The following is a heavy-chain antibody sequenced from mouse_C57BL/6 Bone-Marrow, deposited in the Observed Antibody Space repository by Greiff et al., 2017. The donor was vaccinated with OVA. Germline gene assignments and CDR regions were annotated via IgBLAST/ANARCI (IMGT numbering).Heavy chain of an antibody. CDR3: ARDGYYFDY. J-gene: IGHJ2*01. Sequence: EVKVVESGGGLVKPGGSLKLSCAASGFTFSDYGMHWVRQAPEKGLEWVAYISSGSSTISYAETVKGRFTISRDNAKNTLFLQMTSLRSEDTAMYYCARDGYYFDYWGQGTTLTVSS. V-gene: IGHV5-17*01. CDR2: ISSGSSTI. D-gene: IGHD2-3*01. CDR1: GFTFSDYG.